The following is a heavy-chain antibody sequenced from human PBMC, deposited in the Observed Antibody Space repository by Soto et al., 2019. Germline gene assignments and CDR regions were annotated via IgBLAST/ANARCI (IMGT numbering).Heavy chain of an antibody. CDR2: ISYDGSNK. D-gene: IGHD6-13*01. Sequence: WGSLILSCAASGFTFSSYDMHWVRQAPGKGLEWVAVISYDGSNKYYADSVKGRFTISRDNAKNSLYLQMNSLRAEDTAVYYCARGPIAAPGFDPWGQGTLVTVSS. J-gene: IGHJ5*02. CDR3: ARGPIAAPGFDP. V-gene: IGHV3-30-3*01. CDR1: GFTFSSYD.